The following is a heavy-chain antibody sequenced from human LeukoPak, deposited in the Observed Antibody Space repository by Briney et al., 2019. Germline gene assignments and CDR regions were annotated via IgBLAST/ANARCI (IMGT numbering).Heavy chain of an antibody. CDR1: GFTFSSYW. Sequence: GGSLRLSCAASGFTFSSYWMSWVRQAPGKGLEWVSVIYGGGNIYYADSVKGRFTISRDNSKNTLYLQMNSLRAEDTAVYYCARATTVVTIDYWGQGTLVTVSS. V-gene: IGHV3-66*01. CDR3: ARATTVVTIDY. J-gene: IGHJ4*02. D-gene: IGHD4-23*01. CDR2: IYGGGNI.